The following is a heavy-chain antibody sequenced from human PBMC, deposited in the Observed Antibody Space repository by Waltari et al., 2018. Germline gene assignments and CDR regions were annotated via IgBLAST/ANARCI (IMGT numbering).Heavy chain of an antibody. CDR2: IYYSGST. CDR1: GGPISSSTYY. CDR3: ARLPISLGVGSVFDI. Sequence: QMQLQESGPGLVKPSEPLSLTCTVSGGPISSSTYYWGWIRQPPGKGREWIGNIYYSGSTYYKPSLKSRLTISVDTSKNQFSLNLRSVTAADTAVYYCARLPISLGVGSVFDIWGQGTMVTVSS. D-gene: IGHD2-15*01. V-gene: IGHV4-39*01. J-gene: IGHJ3*02.